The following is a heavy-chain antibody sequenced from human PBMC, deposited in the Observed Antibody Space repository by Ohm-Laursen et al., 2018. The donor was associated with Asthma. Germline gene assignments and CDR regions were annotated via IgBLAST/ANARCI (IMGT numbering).Heavy chain of an antibody. V-gene: IGHV3-30*03. CDR2: ISYDGSNK. CDR1: GFTFSSYG. CDR3: ARDVMEWYLPAFDF. D-gene: IGHD3-3*01. Sequence: SLRLSCAAPGFTFSSYGMHWARQAPGKGLEWVAVISYDGSNKYYADSVKGRFTISRDNSKNTLYLQMNSLRPDDTAVYYCARDVMEWYLPAFDFWGQGTLVTVSS. J-gene: IGHJ4*02.